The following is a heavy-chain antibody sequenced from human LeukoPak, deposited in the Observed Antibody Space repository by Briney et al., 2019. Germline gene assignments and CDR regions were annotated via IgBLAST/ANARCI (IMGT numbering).Heavy chain of an antibody. CDR2: ITSSSTTT. V-gene: IGHV3-48*02. CDR1: GFTFSSYE. CDR3: ARGGGGHDSVDY. D-gene: IGHD5-12*01. Sequence: GGSLRLSCAASGFTFSSYEMNWVRQAPGKGLDGVAFITSSSTTTYYADSVKGRFTISRDNAKNSLYLQMNSLRDGDTAVYYCARGGGGHDSVDYWGQGTLVTVSS. J-gene: IGHJ4*02.